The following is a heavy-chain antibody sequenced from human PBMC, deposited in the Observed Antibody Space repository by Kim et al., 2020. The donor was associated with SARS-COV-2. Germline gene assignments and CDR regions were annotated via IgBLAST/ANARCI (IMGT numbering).Heavy chain of an antibody. V-gene: IGHV3-33*01. CDR3: ARRATQDADFDY. Sequence: GGSLRLSCAASGFTFSSYGMHWVRQAPGKGLEWVAVIWYDGSNKYYADSVKGRFTISRDNSKNTLYLQMNSLRAEDTAVYYCARRATQDADFDYWGQGTLVTVSS. CDR1: GFTFSSYG. J-gene: IGHJ4*02. CDR2: IWYDGSNK.